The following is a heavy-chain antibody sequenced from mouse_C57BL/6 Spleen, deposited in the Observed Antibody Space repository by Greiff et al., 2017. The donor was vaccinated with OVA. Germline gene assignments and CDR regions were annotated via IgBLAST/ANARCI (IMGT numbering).Heavy chain of an antibody. CDR3: TDDYGYFDV. D-gene: IGHD2-3*01. CDR1: GFTFSNYW. V-gene: IGHV6-3*01. Sequence: EVKLEESGGGLVQPGGSMKLSCVASGFTFSNYWMNWVRQSPEKGLEWVAQIRLKSDNYATHYAESVKGRFTISRDDSKSSVYLQMNNLRAEDTGIYYCTDDYGYFDVWGTGTTVTVSS. CDR2: IRLKSDNYAT. J-gene: IGHJ1*03.